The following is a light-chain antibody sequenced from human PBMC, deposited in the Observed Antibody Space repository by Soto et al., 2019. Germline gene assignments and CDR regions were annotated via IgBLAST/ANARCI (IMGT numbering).Light chain of an antibody. J-gene: IGKJ4*02. CDR3: QQYYSWPLT. CDR2: AAS. CDR1: QSVSRN. Sequence: ETVMTQSPGTLSVSPGERATLSCRASQSVSRNIAWFQQKPGQAPRLLIHAASTRATGIPARLSGSGSGTEFTLTISSLQSEDFAVYYCQQYYSWPLTFGGGTKVDIK. V-gene: IGKV3-15*01.